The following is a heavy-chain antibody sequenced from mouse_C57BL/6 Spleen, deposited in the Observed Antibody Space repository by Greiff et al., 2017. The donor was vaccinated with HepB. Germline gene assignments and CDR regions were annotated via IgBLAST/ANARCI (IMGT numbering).Heavy chain of an antibody. CDR3: ARAKFTFDY. CDR2: ISYDGSN. J-gene: IGHJ2*01. V-gene: IGHV3-6*01. CDR1: GYSITSGYY. Sequence: EVKLQESGPGLVKPSQSLSLTCSVSGYSITSGYYWNWIRQFPDTKLEWLGYISYDGSNNYNPSLKNRISITRDTSKNQFFLKLNSVTTEDTATSYCARAKFTFDYWGQGTTLTVSS.